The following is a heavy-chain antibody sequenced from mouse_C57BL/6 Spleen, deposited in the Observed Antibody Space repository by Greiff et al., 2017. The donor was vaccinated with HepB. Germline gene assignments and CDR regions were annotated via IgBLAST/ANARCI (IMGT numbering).Heavy chain of an antibody. Sequence: ESGPGLVKPSQSLSLTCSVTGYSITSGYYWNWIRQFPGNKLEWMGYISYDGSNNYNPSLKNRISITRDTSKNQFFLKLNSVTTEDTATYYCASPYYYGSSAWFAYWGQGTLVTVSA. CDR3: ASPYYYGSSAWFAY. J-gene: IGHJ3*01. CDR2: ISYDGSN. V-gene: IGHV3-6*01. CDR1: GYSITSGYY. D-gene: IGHD1-1*01.